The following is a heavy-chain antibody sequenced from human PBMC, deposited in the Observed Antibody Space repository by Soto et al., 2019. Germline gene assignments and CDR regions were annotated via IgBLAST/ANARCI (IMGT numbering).Heavy chain of an antibody. Sequence: GGSLRLSCAASGFTFSSYGMHWVRQAPGKGLEWVAVIWYDGSNKYYADSVKGRFTISRDNSKNTLYLQMNSLRAEDTAVYYCARERGYSGYDCLDYWGQGTLVTVSS. J-gene: IGHJ4*02. V-gene: IGHV3-33*01. CDR3: ARERGYSGYDCLDY. CDR2: IWYDGSNK. CDR1: GFTFSSYG. D-gene: IGHD5-12*01.